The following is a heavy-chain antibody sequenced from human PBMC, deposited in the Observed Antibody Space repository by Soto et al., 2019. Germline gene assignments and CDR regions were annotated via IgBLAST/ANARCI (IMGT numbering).Heavy chain of an antibody. V-gene: IGHV1-69*08. Sequence: QVQLVQSGAEVKKPGSSVKVSCKASGGTFSSYTISWLRQSPGQGLEWMGRIIPILGTANYAQKFQGRVTITATKPTTKADMALRILRSEDTAVYYIATYSVQHEGSLQYWGQGTLVTVSS. D-gene: IGHD1-26*01. J-gene: IGHJ4*02. CDR2: IIPILGTA. CDR3: ATYSVQHEGSLQY. CDR1: GGTFSSYT.